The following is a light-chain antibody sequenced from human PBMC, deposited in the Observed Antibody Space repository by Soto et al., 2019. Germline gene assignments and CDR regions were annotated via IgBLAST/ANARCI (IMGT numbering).Light chain of an antibody. J-gene: IGKJ1*01. CDR1: QSISTY. Sequence: DIQMTQSPSSLSASVRDRVTITCRASQSISTYLNWYQQKPGKVPKLLIYAASTLQSGVPSRFRGSGSGTDFTLTISSLQPEDFATYYCQQSYNSPCTFAQGTKVDIK. CDR3: QQSYNSPCT. CDR2: AAS. V-gene: IGKV1-39*01.